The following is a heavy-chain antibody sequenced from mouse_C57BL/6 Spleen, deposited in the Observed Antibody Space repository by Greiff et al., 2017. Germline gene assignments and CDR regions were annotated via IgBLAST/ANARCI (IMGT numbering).Heavy chain of an antibody. Sequence: VKLMESGPGLVAPSQSLSITCTVSGFSLTSYGVDWVRPSPGKGLEWLGVIWGVGSTNYNSALKSRLSISKDNSKSQVFLKMNSLQTDDTAMYYCASGGYDYDGAWFAYWGQGTLVTVSA. CDR3: ASGGYDYDGAWFAY. CDR1: GFSLTSYG. CDR2: IWGVGST. V-gene: IGHV2-6*01. D-gene: IGHD2-4*01. J-gene: IGHJ3*01.